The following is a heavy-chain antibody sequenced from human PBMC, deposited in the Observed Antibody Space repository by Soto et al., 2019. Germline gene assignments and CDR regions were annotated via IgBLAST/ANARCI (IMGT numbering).Heavy chain of an antibody. CDR2: MSYPGRT. CDR1: GGSINTYY. D-gene: IGHD1-26*01. CDR3: ARVGATAEFDS. Sequence: QVQLQESGPGLVKPSETLSLTCTASGGSINTYYWSWIRQPPGKGLEWIGYMSYPGRTDFNPSLASRVTISGDRSKNQFSLKLSSVTAADTAVYYCARVGATAEFDSWGQGTRVTVSS. J-gene: IGHJ4*02. V-gene: IGHV4-59*01.